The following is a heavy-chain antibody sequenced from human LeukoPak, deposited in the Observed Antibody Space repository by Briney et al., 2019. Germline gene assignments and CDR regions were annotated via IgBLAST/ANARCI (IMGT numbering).Heavy chain of an antibody. V-gene: IGHV3-23*01. CDR3: GRLGYCSGGSCYYYGMDV. D-gene: IGHD2-15*01. J-gene: IGHJ6*02. CDR2: ISGSGGST. CDR1: GFTFSSYA. Sequence: GGSLRLSCAAPGFTFSSYAMSWVRQAPGKGLEWVSAISGSGGSTYYADSVKGRFTISRDNSKNTLYLQMNSLRAEDTAVYYCGRLGYCSGGSCYYYGMDVWGQGTTVTVSS.